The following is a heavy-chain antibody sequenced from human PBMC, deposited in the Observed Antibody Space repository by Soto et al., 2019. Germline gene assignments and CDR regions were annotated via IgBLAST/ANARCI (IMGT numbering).Heavy chain of an antibody. CDR2: ISYDGSNK. D-gene: IGHD3-10*01. CDR1: GFTFSSYA. Sequence: LRLSCAASGFTFSSYAMSWVRQAPGKGLEWVAVISYDGSNKYYADSVKGRFTISRDNSKNTLYLQMNSLRAEDTAVYYCAKDIGTPALDYWGQGTLVTVSS. V-gene: IGHV3-30*18. CDR3: AKDIGTPALDY. J-gene: IGHJ4*02.